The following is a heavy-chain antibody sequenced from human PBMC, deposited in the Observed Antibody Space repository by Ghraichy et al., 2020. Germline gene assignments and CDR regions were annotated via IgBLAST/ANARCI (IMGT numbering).Heavy chain of an antibody. J-gene: IGHJ5*02. D-gene: IGHD1-1*01. CDR2: ISGSGGST. V-gene: IGHV3-23*01. Sequence: LSLTCAASGFTFSSYAMSWVRQAPGKGLEWVSAISGSGGSTHYADSVKGRFTISRDTSKNTLYLQMNSLRAEDTALYYCAKDFRTGTTFGLGNPWGQGTLVTVSS. CDR1: GFTFSSYA. CDR3: AKDFRTGTTFGLGNP.